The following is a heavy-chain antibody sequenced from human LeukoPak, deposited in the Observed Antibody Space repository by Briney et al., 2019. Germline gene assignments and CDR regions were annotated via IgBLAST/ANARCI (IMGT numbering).Heavy chain of an antibody. D-gene: IGHD6-19*01. CDR2: IQSGST. J-gene: IGHJ4*02. CDR3: ARDRGDTSGWPIIDY. V-gene: IGHV3-66*01. CDR1: GFTVNNNH. Sequence: PGGSLRLSCAASGFTVNNNHMSSVRQAPGKGLEWVSLIQSGSTHYADSAKGRFTISRDNSKNTLYLQMNSLRAEDTAVYYCARDRGDTSGWPIIDYWGQGTLVTVSS.